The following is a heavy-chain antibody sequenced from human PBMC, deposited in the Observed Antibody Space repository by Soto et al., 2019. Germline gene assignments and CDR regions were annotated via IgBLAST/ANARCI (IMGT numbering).Heavy chain of an antibody. J-gene: IGHJ4*02. Sequence: ASVKVSCKASGYTFTGYYMHWVRQAPGQGLEWMGWINPNSGGTNYAQKFQGWVTMTRDTSISTAYMELSRLRSDDTAVYYCARDGSSSSGWFVSWGQGTLVTVS. CDR1: GYTFTGYY. V-gene: IGHV1-2*04. D-gene: IGHD6-19*01. CDR2: INPNSGGT. CDR3: ARDGSSSSGWFVS.